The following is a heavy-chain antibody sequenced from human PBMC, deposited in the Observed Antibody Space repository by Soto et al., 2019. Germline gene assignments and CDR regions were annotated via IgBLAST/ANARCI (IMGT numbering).Heavy chain of an antibody. Sequence: QVQLVESGGGVVQPGRSLRLSCAASGFTFSSYGMHWVRQAPGKGLEWVAVISYDGSNKYYADSVKGRFTISRDNSKNTLYLQMNSLRAEDTAVYYCAKGPEDYYYGMDVWGQGTTVTVSS. J-gene: IGHJ6*02. CDR2: ISYDGSNK. CDR3: AKGPEDYYYGMDV. CDR1: GFTFSSYG. V-gene: IGHV3-30*18.